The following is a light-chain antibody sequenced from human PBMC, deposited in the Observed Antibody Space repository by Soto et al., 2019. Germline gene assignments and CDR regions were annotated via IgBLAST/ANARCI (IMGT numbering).Light chain of an antibody. CDR3: HQYDSCPLA. J-gene: IGKJ4*01. CDR1: QSISNW. Sequence: DIQMNQSPSTLSASVGDRVTITCRASQSISNWLAWYQQKPGKAPNLLIYKPSSLESGVQTRFSGSGSRTEFTLTISSLQPENYATEQCHQYDSCPLAFGGGTKVLTK. CDR2: KPS. V-gene: IGKV1-5*03.